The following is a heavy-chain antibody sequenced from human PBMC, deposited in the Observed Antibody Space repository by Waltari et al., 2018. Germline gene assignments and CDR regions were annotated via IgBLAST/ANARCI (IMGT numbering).Heavy chain of an antibody. Sequence: QLQLQESGPGLVKPSETLSLTCTVSGGSISSSSYYWGWIRQPPGKGLEWIGSIYYSGSTNYNPSLKSRVTIAVDTAKNQFSLKLSSVTAADTAVYYCARAGDDILTDDAFDIWGQGTMVTVSS. CDR3: ARAGDDILTDDAFDI. J-gene: IGHJ3*02. CDR1: GGSISSSSYY. V-gene: IGHV4-39*07. CDR2: IYYSGST. D-gene: IGHD3-9*01.